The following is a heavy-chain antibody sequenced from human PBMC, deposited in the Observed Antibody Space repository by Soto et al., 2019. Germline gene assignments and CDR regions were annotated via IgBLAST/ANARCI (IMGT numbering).Heavy chain of an antibody. CDR1: GGTFSSYA. J-gene: IGHJ1*01. V-gene: IGHV1-69*01. D-gene: IGHD6-13*01. CDR3: ARAREQQLVLVYFQH. Sequence: QVQLVQSGAEVKKPGSSVKVSCKASGGTFSSYAISWVRQAPGQGLEWLGGIIPIFGTTNYAQKFQGRVRITADESTSTAYMELSTLRSQDTAVYYGARAREQQLVLVYFQHWGQRTLVTVSS. CDR2: IIPIFGTT.